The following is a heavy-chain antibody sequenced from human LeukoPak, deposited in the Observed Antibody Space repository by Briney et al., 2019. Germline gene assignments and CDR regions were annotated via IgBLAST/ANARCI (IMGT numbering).Heavy chain of an antibody. V-gene: IGHV3-7*01. Sequence: GGSLRLSCAASGFSFSNYWMIWVRQPPGKGLEWVANINQDGSEKYYVDSVEGRFTISRDDAKNSLYLQMNGLRAEDSALYYCATSTYSSSPSWGQGTLVTVSS. CDR1: GFSFSNYW. CDR2: INQDGSEK. D-gene: IGHD6-6*01. CDR3: ATSTYSSSPS. J-gene: IGHJ5*02.